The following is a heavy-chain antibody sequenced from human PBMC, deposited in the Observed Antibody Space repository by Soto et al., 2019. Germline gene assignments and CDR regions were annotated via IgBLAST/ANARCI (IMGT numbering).Heavy chain of an antibody. CDR1: GYNFTTFW. Sequence: PGESLKISCKGSGYNFTTFWIGWVRQMPGKGLEWMGIIYPGYSETKYSPDFEGQVTISADRSTNTAYLQWRSLRASDTAMYYCARLGFPGAIYFDSWGLGTLVTVSS. J-gene: IGHJ4*02. V-gene: IGHV5-51*01. CDR2: IYPGYSET. CDR3: ARLGFPGAIYFDS.